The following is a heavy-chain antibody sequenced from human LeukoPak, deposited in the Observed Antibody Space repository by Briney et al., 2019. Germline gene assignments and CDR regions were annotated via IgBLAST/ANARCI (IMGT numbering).Heavy chain of an antibody. Sequence: RSLRLSCPLSGFTFSTSAMHWVRQAPGKGLVWVSRIHSHGGSTNYADSVKGRFTISRDNAKNMLYLQMNSLRDEDTALYYCGRTARPSYFDYWGQGNVVTVSA. CDR2: IHSHGGST. CDR1: GFTFSTSA. CDR3: GRTARPSYFDY. D-gene: IGHD6-6*01. J-gene: IGHJ4*02. V-gene: IGHV3-74*01.